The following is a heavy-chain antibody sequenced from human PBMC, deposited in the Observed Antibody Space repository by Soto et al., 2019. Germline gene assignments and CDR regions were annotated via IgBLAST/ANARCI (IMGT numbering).Heavy chain of an antibody. CDR3: ARGHMLLWFGESSRAFDI. CDR1: GGSFSGYY. CDR2: INHSGST. J-gene: IGHJ3*02. Sequence: QVQLQQWGAGLLKPSETLSLTCAVYGGSFSGYYWSWIRQPPGKGLEWIGEINHSGSTNYNPSLKSRVTISVDTSKNQFSLKLSSVTAADTAVYYCARGHMLLWFGESSRAFDIWGQGTMVTVSS. D-gene: IGHD3-10*01. V-gene: IGHV4-34*01.